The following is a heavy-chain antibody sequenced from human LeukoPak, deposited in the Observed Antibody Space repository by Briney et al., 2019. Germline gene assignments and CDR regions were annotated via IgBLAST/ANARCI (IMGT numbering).Heavy chain of an antibody. CDR1: GFTVSSNY. J-gene: IGHJ4*02. Sequence: GGSLRFSCAASGFTVSSNYMSWVRQAPGNGLEWVSVIYSGGSTYYADSVKGRFTISRHNSKNTLYLQMNSLRAEDTAVYYCARGGYWGNFDYWGQGTLVTVSS. CDR3: ARGGYWGNFDY. V-gene: IGHV3-53*04. CDR2: IYSGGST. D-gene: IGHD3-22*01.